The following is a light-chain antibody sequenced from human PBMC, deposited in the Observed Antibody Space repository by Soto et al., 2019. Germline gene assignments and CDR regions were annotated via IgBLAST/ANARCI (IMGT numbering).Light chain of an antibody. J-gene: IGKJ4*01. CDR3: QQYGSSPLT. V-gene: IGKV3-20*01. CDR1: QSVSGTF. CDR2: GAS. Sequence: EIVLTQSPGTLSLSPGERATLSCRASQSVSGTFLAWYQQKPGQAPRLLIHGASSRATGIPDRFSGSGSGTDFTLTISTLEPEDSAVYYCQQYGSSPLTFGGGTKVDI.